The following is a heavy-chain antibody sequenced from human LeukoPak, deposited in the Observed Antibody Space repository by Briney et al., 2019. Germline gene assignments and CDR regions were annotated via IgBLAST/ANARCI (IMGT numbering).Heavy chain of an antibody. Sequence: GGSLRLSCAASGFTFSNYNMNWVRQAPGKGLEWVSYISSSGNTIYYADSVKGRFTISRDNAKNSLYLQMNSLRAEDTAVYYCATESGTYSGTCFDYWGQGTLVTVSS. D-gene: IGHD1-26*01. CDR2: ISSSGNTI. J-gene: IGHJ4*02. V-gene: IGHV3-48*01. CDR3: ATESGTYSGTCFDY. CDR1: GFTFSNYN.